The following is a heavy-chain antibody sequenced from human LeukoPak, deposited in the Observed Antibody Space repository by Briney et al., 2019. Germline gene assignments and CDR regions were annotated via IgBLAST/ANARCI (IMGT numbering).Heavy chain of an antibody. Sequence: GGSLRLSCAASGFTFSSYAMHWVRQAPGKGLEWVAVISYDGSNKYYADSVKGRFTISRDNSKNTLYLQMNSLRAEDTAVYYCARDGDTAMVTNYYYYYMDVWGKGTTVTVSS. D-gene: IGHD5-18*01. CDR1: GFTFSSYA. CDR2: ISYDGSNK. J-gene: IGHJ6*03. V-gene: IGHV3-30*04. CDR3: ARDGDTAMVTNYYYYYMDV.